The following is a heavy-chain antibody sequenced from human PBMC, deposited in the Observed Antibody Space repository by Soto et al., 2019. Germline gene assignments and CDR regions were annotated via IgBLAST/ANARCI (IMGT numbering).Heavy chain of an antibody. CDR1: GGTFSSYA. J-gene: IGHJ4*02. V-gene: IGHV1-69*06. CDR3: ASIAVAGTVDY. D-gene: IGHD6-19*01. CDR2: IIPIFGTA. Sequence: SVKVSCKASGGTFSSYAISWVRQAPGQGLEWMGGIIPIFGTANYAQKFQGRVTITADKSTSTAYMELSSLRSEDTVVYYCASIAVAGTVDYWGQGTLVTVSS.